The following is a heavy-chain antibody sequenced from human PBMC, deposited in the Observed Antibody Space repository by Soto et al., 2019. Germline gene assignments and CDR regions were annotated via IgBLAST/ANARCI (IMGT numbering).Heavy chain of an antibody. V-gene: IGHV3-7*03. CDR1: GFTFSSYW. D-gene: IGHD6-6*01. CDR2: IKQDGSEK. Sequence: GGSLRLSCAASGFTFSSYWMSWVRQAPGKGLEWVANIKQDGSEKYYVDSVKGRFTISRDNAKNSLYLQMNSLRAEDTAVYYCARGSSSSPFFYYYYGMDVWGQGTTVTVSS. CDR3: ARGSSSSPFFYYYYGMDV. J-gene: IGHJ6*02.